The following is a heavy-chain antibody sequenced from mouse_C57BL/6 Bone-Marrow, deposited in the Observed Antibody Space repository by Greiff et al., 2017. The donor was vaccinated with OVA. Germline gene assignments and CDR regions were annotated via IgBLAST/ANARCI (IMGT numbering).Heavy chain of an antibody. V-gene: IGHV5-4*03. J-gene: IGHJ2*01. CDR2: ISDGGSYT. Sequence: EVKLMESGGGLVKPGGSLKLSCAASGFTFSSYAMSWVRQTPEKRLEWVATISDGGSYTYYPDNVKGRFTISRDNAKNNLYLQMSHLKSEDTAMYYCAFYGGDYWGQGTTLTVSS. CDR1: GFTFSSYA. CDR3: AFYGGDY. D-gene: IGHD1-1*01.